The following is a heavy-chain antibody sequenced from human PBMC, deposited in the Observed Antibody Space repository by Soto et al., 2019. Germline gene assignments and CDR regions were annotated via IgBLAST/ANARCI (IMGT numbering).Heavy chain of an antibody. J-gene: IGHJ5*02. CDR2: IYYSGST. Sequence: PSETLSLTCTVSGGSISSYYWSWIRQPPGKGLEWIGYIYYSGSTNYNPSLKSRVTISVDTSKNQFSLKLSSVTAADTAVYYCARHDEYNWFDPWGQGTLVTVSS. CDR1: GGSISSYY. CDR3: ARHDEYNWFDP. V-gene: IGHV4-59*08.